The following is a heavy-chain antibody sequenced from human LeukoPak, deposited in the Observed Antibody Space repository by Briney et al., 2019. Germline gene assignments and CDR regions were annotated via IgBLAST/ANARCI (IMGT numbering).Heavy chain of an antibody. Sequence: SETLSLTCAVYGGSFSGYYWSWIRHPPGKGLEWIGEINHSGSTNYNPSLKSRVTISVDTSKNQFSLKLSSVTAADTAVYYCARALYYYGSGSYGAFDAFDIWGQGTMVTVSS. D-gene: IGHD3-10*01. J-gene: IGHJ3*02. V-gene: IGHV4-34*01. CDR3: ARALYYYGSGSYGAFDAFDI. CDR2: INHSGST. CDR1: GGSFSGYY.